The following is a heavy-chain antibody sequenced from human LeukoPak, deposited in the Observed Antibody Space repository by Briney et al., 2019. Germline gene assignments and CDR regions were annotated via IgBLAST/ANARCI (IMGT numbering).Heavy chain of an antibody. Sequence: GGSLRLSCEASGFTFGSFAMYWVRQAPGKGLEWMAGIFGSGGSPHYADSVKGRFTISRDNFKNTVYLQINSLRADDTAVYYCGKTTAGYSSGQKPAWPVDYWGQGTLVTVSS. CDR2: IFGSGGSP. CDR3: GKTTAGYSSGQKPAWPVDY. D-gene: IGHD5-18*01. CDR1: GFTFGSFA. J-gene: IGHJ4*02. V-gene: IGHV3-23*01.